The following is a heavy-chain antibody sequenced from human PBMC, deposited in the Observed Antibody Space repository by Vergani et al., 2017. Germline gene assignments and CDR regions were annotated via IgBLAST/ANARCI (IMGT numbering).Heavy chain of an antibody. Sequence: QLQESGPGLVKPSQTLSLTCTVSGGSISSGGYYWGWIRQPPGKGLEWIGSIYYSGSTYYNPSLKSRVTISVDTSKNQFSLKLSSVTAADTAVYYCARHVPLVKGWFDPWGQGTLVTVSS. J-gene: IGHJ5*02. D-gene: IGHD3-9*01. CDR2: IYYSGST. CDR1: GGSISSGGYY. CDR3: ARHVPLVKGWFDP. V-gene: IGHV4-39*01.